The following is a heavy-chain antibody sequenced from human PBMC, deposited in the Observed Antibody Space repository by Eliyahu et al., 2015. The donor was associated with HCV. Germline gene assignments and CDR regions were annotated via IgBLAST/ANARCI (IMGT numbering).Heavy chain of an antibody. CDR1: GXNFXTYA. CDR3: TRGREGNFYADWYFDL. V-gene: IGHV3-30-3*01. D-gene: IGHD2/OR15-2a*01. J-gene: IGHJ2*01. CDR2: ISFDGNNE. Sequence: QVQLVESGGGVVXPGRSLRXSCAXSGXNFXTYAFXWVRQAPGKGLEWVAVISFDGNNEHYADSVKGRFTISGDNSKNTLYLQMYSLRVGDTALYYCTRGREGNFYADWYFDLWGRGTLVTVSS.